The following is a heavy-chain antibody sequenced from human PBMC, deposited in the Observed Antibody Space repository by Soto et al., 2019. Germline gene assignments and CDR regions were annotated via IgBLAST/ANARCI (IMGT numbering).Heavy chain of an antibody. CDR3: ARASGSYHQFDY. CDR2: IYYSGST. J-gene: IGHJ4*02. CDR1: GGSISSYY. Sequence: SETLSLTCTVSGGSISSYYWSWIRQPPGKGLEWIGYIYYSGSTNYNPSLKSRVTISVDTSKNQFSLKLSSVTAADTAVYYCARASGSYHQFDYWGQGTLVTVSS. D-gene: IGHD1-26*01. V-gene: IGHV4-59*01.